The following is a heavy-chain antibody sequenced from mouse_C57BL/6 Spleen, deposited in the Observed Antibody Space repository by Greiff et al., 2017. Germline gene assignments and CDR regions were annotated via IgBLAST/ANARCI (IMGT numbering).Heavy chain of an antibody. Sequence: VKLMESGAELVKPGASVKLSCKASGYTFTEYTIHWVKQRSGQGLEWIGWFYPGSGSIKYNEKFKDKATLTADKSSSTVYMELSRLTSEDSAVYCGTRHKAGSSLWARDYWGQGTSVTVSS. V-gene: IGHV1-62-2*01. CDR1: GYTFTEYT. CDR3: TRHKAGSSLWARDY. CDR2: FYPGSGSI. D-gene: IGHD1-1*01. J-gene: IGHJ4*01.